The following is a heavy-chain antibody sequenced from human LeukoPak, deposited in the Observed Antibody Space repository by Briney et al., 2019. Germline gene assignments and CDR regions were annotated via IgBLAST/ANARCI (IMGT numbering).Heavy chain of an antibody. V-gene: IGHV4-59*01. D-gene: IGHD3-16*02. Sequence: SETLSLTCTVSGGSINNYYWSWIRQPPGKGLEWLGYSYCSGSTNYNPSLRSLVTISVDTSKNQFSLKLSSVTAADTAVYYCAREVDYDYVWGSYRPFHAFDIWGQGTMVTVSS. J-gene: IGHJ3*02. CDR1: GGSINNYY. CDR2: SYCSGST. CDR3: AREVDYDYVWGSYRPFHAFDI.